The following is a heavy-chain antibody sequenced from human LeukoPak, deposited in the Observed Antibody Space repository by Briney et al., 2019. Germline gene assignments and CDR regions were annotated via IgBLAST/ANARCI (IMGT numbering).Heavy chain of an antibody. CDR1: GGSISSSTW. D-gene: IGHD2-21*01. CDR2: IYHSGST. CDR3: ARVAPDYYYGMDV. V-gene: IGHV4-4*02. Sequence: SGTLSLTCAVSGGSISSSTWWSWVRQPPGKGLEWIGEIYHSGSTNYNPSLKSRVTISVDTSKNQFSLKLSSVTAADTAVYYCARVAPDYYYGMDVWGQGTTVTVSS. J-gene: IGHJ6*02.